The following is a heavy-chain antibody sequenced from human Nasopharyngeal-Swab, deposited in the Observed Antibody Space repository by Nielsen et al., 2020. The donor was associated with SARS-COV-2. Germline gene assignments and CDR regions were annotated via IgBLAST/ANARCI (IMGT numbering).Heavy chain of an antibody. D-gene: IGHD3-3*01. CDR1: GGSISSVGYY. CDR3: ARDCRRDFWSGCGWFDP. Sequence: SGTLSLTCTVSGGSISSVGYYWSWIRQHPGKGLEWIGYIYYSGSTYYNPSLKSRVTISVDTSKNQFSLKLSSVTAADTAVYYCARDCRRDFWSGCGWFDPWGQGTLVTVSS. CDR2: IYYSGST. J-gene: IGHJ5*02. V-gene: IGHV4-31*03.